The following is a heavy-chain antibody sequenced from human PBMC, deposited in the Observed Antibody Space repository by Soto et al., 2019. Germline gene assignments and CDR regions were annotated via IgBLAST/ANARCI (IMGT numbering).Heavy chain of an antibody. CDR2: ISGSGATI. Sequence: GGSLRLSCAASGFTFSDYEVNWVRQAPGKGLEWVSLISGSGATINYDNSVKGRFTVSRDNAKNSLFLQMNGLRAEDTAVYYCARKYGNDYGDDYWGQGTLVTVSS. J-gene: IGHJ4*02. V-gene: IGHV3-48*03. CDR3: ARKYGNDYGDDY. CDR1: GFTFSDYE. D-gene: IGHD1-1*01.